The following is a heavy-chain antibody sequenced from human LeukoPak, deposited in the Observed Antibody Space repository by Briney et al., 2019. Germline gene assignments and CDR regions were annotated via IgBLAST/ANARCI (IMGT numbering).Heavy chain of an antibody. CDR1: GGSICSSSYY. V-gene: IGHV4-39*01. Sequence: SETLSLTCTVSGGSICSSSYYWGWIRQPPGKGLEWIGSIYYSGSTYYNPSLKSRVTISVDTSKNQFSLKLSSVTAADTAVYYCARSTVTRNIDYWGQGTLVTVSS. J-gene: IGHJ4*02. D-gene: IGHD4-17*01. CDR2: IYYSGST. CDR3: ARSTVTRNIDY.